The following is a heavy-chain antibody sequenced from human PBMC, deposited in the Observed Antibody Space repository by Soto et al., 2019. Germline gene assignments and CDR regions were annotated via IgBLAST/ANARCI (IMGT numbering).Heavy chain of an antibody. V-gene: IGHV3-30*18. J-gene: IGHJ4*02. CDR2: ISHDGSNK. D-gene: IGHD3-10*01. CDR1: GFTFSDFG. CDR3: VKDGRSFGDLCLDS. Sequence: PGGSLRLSCVGSGFTFSDFGMHWVRQAPGKGLEWIALISHDGSNKYHGDAVKGRFIISRDNSKKTLYLQMNSLRREDTAVYYCVKDGRSFGDLCLDSWGQGTLVTVSS.